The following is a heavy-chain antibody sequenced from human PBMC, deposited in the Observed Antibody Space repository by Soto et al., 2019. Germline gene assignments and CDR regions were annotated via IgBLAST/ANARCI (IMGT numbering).Heavy chain of an antibody. CDR1: GYDYVTYA. V-gene: IGHV1-18*01. J-gene: IGHJ6*02. D-gene: IGHD5-18*01. CDR2: ISTLNGNT. CDR3: ARRVQVWLPDYYGMDV. Sequence: QAQLVQSGAEVKKPGASVNVSCKASGYDYVTYAITWVRQRPGQGLEWMGWISTLNGNTNYEQNFQGRGTMTTDTSTRIVHLELRSLRSDDTAVYYCARRVQVWLPDYYGMDVWGQGTTVTVSS.